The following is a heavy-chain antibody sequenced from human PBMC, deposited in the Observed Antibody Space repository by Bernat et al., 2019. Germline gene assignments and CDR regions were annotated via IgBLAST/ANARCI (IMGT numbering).Heavy chain of an antibody. J-gene: IGHJ3*02. Sequence: QVQLVESGGGVVQPGRSLRLSCAASGFTFSSYGMHWVRQAPGKGLEWVAVIRYDGSNKYYADSVKGRFTISRDNSKNTLYLQMNSLRAEDTAVYYCARDSGDAFDIWGQGTMVTVSS. V-gene: IGHV3-33*01. CDR2: IRYDGSNK. D-gene: IGHD3-10*01. CDR3: ARDSGDAFDI. CDR1: GFTFSSYG.